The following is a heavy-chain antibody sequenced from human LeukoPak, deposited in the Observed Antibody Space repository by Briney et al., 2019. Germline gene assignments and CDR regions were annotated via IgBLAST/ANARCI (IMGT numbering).Heavy chain of an antibody. CDR3: ATNDYGDYYWYFDL. J-gene: IGHJ2*01. Sequence: QAGGSLRLSCAASGFTFSTYAMSWVRQAPGKGLEWVSAISGSGGSTYYADSVKGRFTISRDNSKNTLYLQMNSLRAEDTAVYYCATNDYGDYYWYFDLWGRGTLVTVSS. D-gene: IGHD4-17*01. CDR2: ISGSGGST. CDR1: GFTFSTYA. V-gene: IGHV3-23*01.